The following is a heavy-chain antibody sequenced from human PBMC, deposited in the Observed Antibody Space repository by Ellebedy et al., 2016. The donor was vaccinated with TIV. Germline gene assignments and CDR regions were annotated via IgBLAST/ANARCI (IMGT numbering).Heavy chain of an antibody. CDR2: ISNTGSRT. V-gene: IGHV3-23*01. J-gene: IGHJ4*02. D-gene: IGHD3-22*01. CDR1: GFTFRRHG. Sequence: PSETLSLTCAASGFTFRRHGMHWVRQAPGKGLEWVSTISNTGSRTYYADSVEGRFIISRDNSKKTLYLQMNSLRADDTAVYYCAKGRGGGSDSSAPRYYFDYWGLGTLVTVSS. CDR3: AKGRGGGSDSSAPRYYFDY.